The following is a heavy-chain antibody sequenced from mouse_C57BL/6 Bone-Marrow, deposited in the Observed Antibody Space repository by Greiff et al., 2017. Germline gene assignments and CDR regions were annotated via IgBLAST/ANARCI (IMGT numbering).Heavy chain of an antibody. CDR1: GYTFTDYE. V-gene: IGHV1-15*01. CDR3: TRERLLPWFAY. Sequence: QVQLKQSGAELVRPGASVTLSCKASGYTFTDYEMHWVKQTPVHGLEWIGAIDPETGGTAYNQKFKGKAILTADKSSSTAYMELRSLTSEDSAVYYCTRERLLPWFAYWGQGTLVTVSA. CDR2: IDPETGGT. J-gene: IGHJ3*01. D-gene: IGHD2-3*01.